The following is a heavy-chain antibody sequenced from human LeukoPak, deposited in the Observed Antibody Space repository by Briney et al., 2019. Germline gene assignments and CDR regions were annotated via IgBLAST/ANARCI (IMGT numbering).Heavy chain of an antibody. Sequence: GGSLRLSCAASGFTFSSYPMHWVRQAPGKGLEWVALVSYDGGNQYYADSVKGRFTISRDNSKNTLYLQMNSLRAEDTAVYYCAKDQKGGVVVLVAANYWGQGTLVTVSS. J-gene: IGHJ4*02. CDR2: VSYDGGNQ. D-gene: IGHD2-15*01. CDR1: GFTFSSYP. V-gene: IGHV3-30*04. CDR3: AKDQKGGVVVLVAANY.